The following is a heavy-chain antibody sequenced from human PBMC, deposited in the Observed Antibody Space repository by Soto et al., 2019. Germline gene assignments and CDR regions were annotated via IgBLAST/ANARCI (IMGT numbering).Heavy chain of an antibody. V-gene: IGHV4-59*01. J-gene: IGHJ5*01. D-gene: IGHD2-21*01. CDR2: IYYSGRI. CDR3: ARVGGDDLPASGASAS. Sequence: SLTCTFTRRSIRADFWTWCSEPPGKGLEWIGYIYYSGRINYNPSLKSRVSISVDTSKNHFSLQLRSVTAADTAVYYWARVGGDDLPASGASASWG. CDR1: RRSIRADF.